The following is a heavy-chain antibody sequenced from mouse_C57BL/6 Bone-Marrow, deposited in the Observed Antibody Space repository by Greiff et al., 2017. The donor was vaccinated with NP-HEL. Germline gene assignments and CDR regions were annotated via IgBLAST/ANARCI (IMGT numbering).Heavy chain of an antibody. J-gene: IGHJ3*01. CDR2: INPSSGYT. V-gene: IGHV1-4*01. CDR3: ARLWLLTFAY. D-gene: IGHD2-3*01. Sequence: LQESGAELARPGASVKMSCKASGYTFTSYTMHWVKQRPGQGLEWIGYINPSSGYTKYNQKFKDKATLTADKSSSTAYMQLSSLTSEDSAVYYCARLWLLTFAYWGQGTLVTVSA. CDR1: GYTFTSYT.